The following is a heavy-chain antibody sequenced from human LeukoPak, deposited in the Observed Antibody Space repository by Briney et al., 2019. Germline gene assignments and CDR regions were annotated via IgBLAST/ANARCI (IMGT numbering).Heavy chain of an antibody. J-gene: IGHJ6*02. CDR1: GCTFSSYA. D-gene: IGHD3-22*01. V-gene: IGHV1-69*04. CDR2: ILPIFGIA. Sequence: SVKVSCKASGCTFSSYAISWVRQAPGHGLEWMGSILPIFGIANYAQKFQGRVTITADKSTSTAYMELSSLRSEDTAVYYCASYDSSGYPPGRGMDVWGQGTTVTVSS. CDR3: ASYDSSGYPPGRGMDV.